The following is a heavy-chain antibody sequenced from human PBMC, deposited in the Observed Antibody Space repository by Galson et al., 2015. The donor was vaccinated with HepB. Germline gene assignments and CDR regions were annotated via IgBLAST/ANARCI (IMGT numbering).Heavy chain of an antibody. CDR2: INPNSGGT. CDR1: GYTFNGYS. D-gene: IGHD5/OR15-5a*01. V-gene: IGHV1-2*02. J-gene: IGHJ5*02. CDR3: ARDRRLLNWFHP. Sequence: SVKVSCKASGYTFNGYSMNWVRQAPGQGLEWMGWINPNSGGTNYAQKFQGRVTMTRDASISTAYMELSRLRSDDTAVYYCARDRRLLNWFHPWGQTTVVTVSS.